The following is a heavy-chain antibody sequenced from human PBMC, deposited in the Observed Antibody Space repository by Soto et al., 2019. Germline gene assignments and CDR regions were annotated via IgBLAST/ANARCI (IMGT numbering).Heavy chain of an antibody. CDR3: ARSYGSGYVNY. CDR1: GFTFSDHY. Sequence: EVQLVESGGGLVQPGGSLRLSCAASGFTFSDHYMDWVRQAPGKGLEWIGRNRNKANSYSTEYAASVKGRFTISRDDSKNSVHLQMNSLTTEDTAVYYCARSYGSGYVNYWGQGTLVTVSS. D-gene: IGHD3-22*01. J-gene: IGHJ4*02. CDR2: NRNKANSYST. V-gene: IGHV3-72*01.